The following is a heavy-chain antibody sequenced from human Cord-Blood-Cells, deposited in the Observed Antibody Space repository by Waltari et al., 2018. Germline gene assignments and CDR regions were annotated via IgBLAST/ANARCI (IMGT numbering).Heavy chain of an antibody. CDR3: ARRVYYDFWSGYYYYFDY. J-gene: IGHJ4*02. D-gene: IGHD3-3*01. CDR2: IYPGDSDT. Sequence: EVQLVQSGAEVKKPGESLKISCKGSGYSFTSYWIGWVRQMPGKGLEWMGIIYPGDSDTRYSPSFQGQVTISADKSISTAYLQWSSLKASDTAMYYCARRVYYDFWSGYYYYFDYWGQGTLVTVSS. V-gene: IGHV5-51*01. CDR1: GYSFTSYW.